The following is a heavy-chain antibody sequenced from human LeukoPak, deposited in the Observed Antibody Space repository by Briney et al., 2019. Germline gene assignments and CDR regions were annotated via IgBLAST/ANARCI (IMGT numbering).Heavy chain of an antibody. D-gene: IGHD3-3*01. CDR1: GFTFSSYS. Sequence: GGSLRLSCAASGFTFSSYSMNWVRQAPGKGLEWVSSISSSSSYIYYADSVKGRFTISRDNAKNSLYLQMNSLRAEDTAVYYCARDSGRITIFGVAPIDYWGQGTLVTVSS. J-gene: IGHJ4*02. V-gene: IGHV3-21*01. CDR3: ARDSGRITIFGVAPIDY. CDR2: ISSSSSYI.